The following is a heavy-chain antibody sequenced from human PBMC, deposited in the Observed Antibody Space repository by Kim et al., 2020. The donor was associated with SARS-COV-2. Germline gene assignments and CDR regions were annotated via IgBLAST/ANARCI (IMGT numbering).Heavy chain of an antibody. D-gene: IGHD6-13*01. CDR3: AKAGQRLVRGYFDY. J-gene: IGHJ4*02. Sequence: ADSGKGRFTISRDNSKTTLYLQISTLSAEDTALYYCAKAGQRLVRGYFDYWGLGTLVTVSS. V-gene: IGHV3-23*01.